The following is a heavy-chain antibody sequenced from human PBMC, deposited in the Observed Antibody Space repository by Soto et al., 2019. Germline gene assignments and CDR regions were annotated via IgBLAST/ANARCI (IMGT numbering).Heavy chain of an antibody. CDR3: ARIRTGVYGWGTTSSRFYYGMDV. D-gene: IGHD3-10*01. J-gene: IGHJ6*02. CDR2: IIPVFGSA. V-gene: IGHV1-69*12. CDR1: GGTFKTYA. Sequence: QVQLVQSGAEVKKPGSSVKVSCKASGGTFKTYAFTWVRQAPGQGLEWMGGIIPVFGSATSAQRFQGRVTTTADESTNTIYMELSSVSSEDTAVYYCARIRTGVYGWGTTSSRFYYGMDVWGQGTAVTVSS.